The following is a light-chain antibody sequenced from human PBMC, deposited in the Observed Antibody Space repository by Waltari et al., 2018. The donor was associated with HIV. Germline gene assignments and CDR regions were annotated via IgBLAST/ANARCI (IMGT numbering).Light chain of an antibody. CDR1: GFDLATYY. CDR2: DTT. V-gene: IGLV1-51*01. Sequence: QPVLTQPPSLSAAAGQSVTIPSAAHGFDLATYYISWYQQVPRVAPRLLIYDTTERPSGIPDRFSGSKSDTSATLAITGLQTGDEAHYYCGTWDGGLNIGVFGEGTNLTVL. CDR3: GTWDGGLNIGV. J-gene: IGLJ2*01.